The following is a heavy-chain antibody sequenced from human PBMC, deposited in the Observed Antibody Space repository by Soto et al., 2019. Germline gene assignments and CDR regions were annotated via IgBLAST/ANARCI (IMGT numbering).Heavy chain of an antibody. Sequence: GGSLRLSCISSGFTFEDDAMHWVRQAPGKGLEWVSGISGNGDITDYADSVKGRFTMSRDNIKNSLYLQMSSLRSEDTAVYYCAKYMVHYDFWGNTDRGLDVWGQGTTVTVSS. V-gene: IGHV3-9*01. CDR2: ISGNGDIT. J-gene: IGHJ6*02. CDR1: GFTFEDDA. CDR3: AKYMVHYDFWGNTDRGLDV. D-gene: IGHD3-3*01.